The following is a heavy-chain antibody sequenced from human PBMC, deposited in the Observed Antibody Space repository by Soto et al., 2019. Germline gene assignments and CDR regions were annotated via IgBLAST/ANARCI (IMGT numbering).Heavy chain of an antibody. CDR3: SRDWVVVIIVVVADKGFDY. J-gene: IGHJ4*02. CDR2: ISSSGSTI. CDR1: EFTSSDYY. D-gene: IGHD2-15*01. V-gene: IGHV3-11*01. Sequence: PGGSLRLSCAASEFTSSDYYMSWIRQAQGKGLEWVSYISSSGSTIYYEDSVKGGFTISRENAKKSLNLQMNSLKAEDTAVYYNSRDWVVVIIVVVADKGFDYLGQGTLVTGS.